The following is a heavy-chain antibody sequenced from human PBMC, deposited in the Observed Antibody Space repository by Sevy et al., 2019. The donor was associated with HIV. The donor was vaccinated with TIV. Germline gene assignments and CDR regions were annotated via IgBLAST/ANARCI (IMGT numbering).Heavy chain of an antibody. J-gene: IGHJ4*02. CDR1: GFTFSSYG. V-gene: IGHV3-30*02. Sequence: GGSLRLSCAASGFTFSSYGMHWVRQAPGKGLEWVAFIWYDGSDTYYADSVKGRFNISRDNSKNTLYLQMNSLRAEDTAVYYCAKVKEVATNRGFDYWGQGTLVTVSS. CDR2: IWYDGSDT. CDR3: AKVKEVATNRGFDY. D-gene: IGHD5-12*01.